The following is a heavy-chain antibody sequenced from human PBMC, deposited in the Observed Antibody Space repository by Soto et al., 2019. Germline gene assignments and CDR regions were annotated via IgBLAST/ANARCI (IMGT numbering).Heavy chain of an antibody. D-gene: IGHD3-9*01. CDR1: GFTFDDYA. CDR2: ISWSSGSI. V-gene: IGHV3-9*01. CDR3: ANDISLGPLLTGTNTYFDY. J-gene: IGHJ4*02. Sequence: GGSLRLSCAASGFTFDDYAMHWVRQAPGKGLEWVSGISWSSGSIGYADSVKGRFTISRDNAKNSLYLQMNSLRAEDTALYYCANDISLGPLLTGTNTYFDYWGQGTLVTVSS.